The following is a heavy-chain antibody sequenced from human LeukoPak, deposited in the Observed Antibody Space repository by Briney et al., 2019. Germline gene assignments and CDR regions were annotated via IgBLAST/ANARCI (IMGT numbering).Heavy chain of an antibody. CDR3: AKVPNYYYYYMDV. CDR2: IRYDGSNK. V-gene: IGHV3-30*02. Sequence: GGSLRLSCAASGFTFSSYGMHWVRRAPGKGLEWVAFIRYDGSNKYYADSVKGRFTISRDNSKNTLYLQMNSLRAEDTAVYYCAKVPNYYYYYMDVWGKGTTVTISS. CDR1: GFTFSSYG. J-gene: IGHJ6*03.